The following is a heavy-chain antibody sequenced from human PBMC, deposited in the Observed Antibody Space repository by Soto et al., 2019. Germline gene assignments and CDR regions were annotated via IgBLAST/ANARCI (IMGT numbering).Heavy chain of an antibody. J-gene: IGHJ6*02. Sequence: ASVKVSCKASGYTFTIYAMHCVLQSPLQRLEWMGCTNAGNGNTKYSQKFQGRVTITRDTSASTAYMELSSLRSEDTAVYYCARDGELLWSGEKTDYYYGMDVWGQGTTVTVSS. CDR2: TNAGNGNT. CDR3: ARDGELLWSGEKTDYYYGMDV. V-gene: IGHV1-3*01. CDR1: GYTFTIYA. D-gene: IGHD3-10*01.